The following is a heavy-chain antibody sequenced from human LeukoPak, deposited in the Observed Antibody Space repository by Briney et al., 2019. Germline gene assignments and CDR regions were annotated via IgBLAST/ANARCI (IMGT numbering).Heavy chain of an antibody. V-gene: IGHV4-31*03. D-gene: IGHD2-15*01. CDR3: ARSSGWSYFDY. Sequence: SETLFLTCTVSGGSISSGGYYWSWIRQHPGKGLEWIGYIYYSGSTYYNPSLKSRVTISVDTSKNQFSLKLSSVTAADTAVYYCARSSGWSYFDYWGQGTLVTVSS. CDR2: IYYSGST. CDR1: GGSISSGGYY. J-gene: IGHJ4*02.